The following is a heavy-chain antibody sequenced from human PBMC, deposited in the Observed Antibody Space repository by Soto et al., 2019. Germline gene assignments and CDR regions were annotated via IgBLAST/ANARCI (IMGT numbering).Heavy chain of an antibody. Sequence: LSLTCAVYGGSFSGYYWSWIRQPPGKGLEWIGEINHSGSTNYNPSLKSRVTISVDTSKNQFSLKLSSVTAADTAVYYCARGSYYDFWSGYYTNYYYYGMDVWGQGTTVTVSS. CDR1: GGSFSGYY. CDR3: ARGSYYDFWSGYYTNYYYYGMDV. CDR2: INHSGST. J-gene: IGHJ6*02. D-gene: IGHD3-3*01. V-gene: IGHV4-34*01.